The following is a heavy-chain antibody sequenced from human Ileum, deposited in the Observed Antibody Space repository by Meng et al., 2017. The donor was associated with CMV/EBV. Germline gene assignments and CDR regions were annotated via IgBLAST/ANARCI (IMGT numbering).Heavy chain of an antibody. CDR3: ARDYYGSGSYFGSDY. CDR1: GFTFSSNA. J-gene: IGHJ4*02. CDR2: ISGSGGST. D-gene: IGHD3-10*01. V-gene: IGHV3-23*01. Sequence: GESLKISCAASGFTFSSNAMSWVRQAPGKGLEWVSAISGSGGSTYYADSVKGRFTISRDNSKNTLYLQMNSLRAEDTAVYYCARDYYGSGSYFGSDYWGQGTLVTVSS.